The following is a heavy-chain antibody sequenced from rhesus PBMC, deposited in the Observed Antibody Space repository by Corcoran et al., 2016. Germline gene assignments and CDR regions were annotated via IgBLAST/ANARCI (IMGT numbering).Heavy chain of an antibody. V-gene: IGHV4-65*01. CDR1: GGSIRSSNW. Sequence: QVQLQESGPGLVKPSETLSLTCAVSGGSIRSSNWWSWIRQPPGEGLEWIGYISGSSGSTYYNPSLKSRVTISTDTSKNQFSLKLSSVTAADTAVYYCARSSGTTFDYWGQGVLVTVSS. CDR3: ARSSGTTFDY. J-gene: IGHJ4*01. CDR2: ISGSSGST. D-gene: IGHD1-14*01.